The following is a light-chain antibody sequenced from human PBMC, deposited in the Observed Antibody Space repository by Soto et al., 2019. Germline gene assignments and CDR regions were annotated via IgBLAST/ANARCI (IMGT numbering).Light chain of an antibody. J-gene: IGKJ3*01. CDR3: KQYDNLPPD. Sequence: DIQMTQSPSSLSASVGDRVTITCQASQDISNYLNWYQQKPGKAPKLLIYDASNLETGVPSRFSGSGSVTDFTFTISSLQPEDIATYYCKQYDNLPPDFGPGTKVDIK. CDR1: QDISNY. CDR2: DAS. V-gene: IGKV1-33*01.